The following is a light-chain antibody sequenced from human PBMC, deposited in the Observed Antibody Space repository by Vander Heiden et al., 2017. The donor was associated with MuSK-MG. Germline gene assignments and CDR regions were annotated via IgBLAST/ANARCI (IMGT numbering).Light chain of an antibody. Sequence: EIVLPQSPGTLSLSPGERATLSCRASQSVSSSYLAWYQHKPGQAPRLLIYGVSSRAPGIPDRFSGSGSGTDFTLTISRLEPEDFAVDYCQQYGSSPPWTFGQGTKVEIK. CDR1: QSVSSSY. CDR2: GVS. V-gene: IGKV3-20*01. CDR3: QQYGSSPPWT. J-gene: IGKJ1*01.